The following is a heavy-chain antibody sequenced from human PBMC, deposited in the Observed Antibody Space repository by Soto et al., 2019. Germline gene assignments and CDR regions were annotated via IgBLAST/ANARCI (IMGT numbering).Heavy chain of an antibody. CDR2: ISGSGGST. V-gene: IGHV3-23*01. J-gene: IGHJ6*02. CDR3: AKSHMVRGVTLTNNYHYYGMDV. Sequence: GGSLRLSCAASGFTFSSYAMSWVRQAPGKGLEWVSAISGSGGSTYYADSVKGRFTISRDNSKNTLYLQMNSLRAEDTAVYYCAKSHMVRGVTLTNNYHYYGMDVWGQGTTVTVSS. D-gene: IGHD3-10*01. CDR1: GFTFSSYA.